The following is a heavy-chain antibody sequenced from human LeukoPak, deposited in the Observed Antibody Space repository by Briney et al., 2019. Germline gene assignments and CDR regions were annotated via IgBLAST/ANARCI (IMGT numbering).Heavy chain of an antibody. D-gene: IGHD2-2*01. CDR3: ARGGPYCSSTSCYPSNWFDP. J-gene: IGHJ5*02. CDR1: GGSFSGYY. CDR2: INHSGST. V-gene: IGHV4-34*01. Sequence: SETLSLTCAVYGGSFSGYYWSWIRQPPGKGLEWIGEINHSGSTNYNPSLKSRVTISADTSKNQFSLKLSSVTAADTAVYYCARGGPYCSSTSCYPSNWFDPWGQGTLVTVSS.